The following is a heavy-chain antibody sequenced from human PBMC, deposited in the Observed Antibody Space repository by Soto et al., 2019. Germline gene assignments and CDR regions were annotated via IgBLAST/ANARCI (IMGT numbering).Heavy chain of an antibody. CDR2: IIPIFGTA. CDR3: ARESRYLFYGTDV. J-gene: IGHJ6*02. D-gene: IGHD6-13*01. Sequence: QEQLVQSGAEVKKPGSSVKVSCKSSGGTFSSYAINWVRQAPGQGLEWMGGIIPIFGTANYEQNFQDRVTITADVSTNPAYIELRSLRSADTAMYYCARESRYLFYGTDVWGQGAPVTVSS. CDR1: GGTFSSYA. V-gene: IGHV1-69*01.